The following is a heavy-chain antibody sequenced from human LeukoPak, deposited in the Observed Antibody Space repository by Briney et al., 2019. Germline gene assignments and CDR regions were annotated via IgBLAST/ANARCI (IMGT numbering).Heavy chain of an antibody. J-gene: IGHJ4*02. CDR2: IYTSGST. V-gene: IGHV4-4*07. CDR3: ARIGGSGRSGFDY. Sequence: SETLSLTCSVSGGSISNYLWSWIRQLAGKGLEWIGRIYTSGSTNYNPSLKSRVTISVDTSKNQFSLNLSSVTAADTAVYYCARIGGSGRSGFDYWGQGTLVTVSS. CDR1: GGSISNYL. D-gene: IGHD3-10*01.